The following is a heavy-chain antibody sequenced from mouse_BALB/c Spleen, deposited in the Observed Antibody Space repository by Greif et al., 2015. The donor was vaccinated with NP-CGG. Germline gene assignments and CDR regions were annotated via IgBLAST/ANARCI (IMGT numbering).Heavy chain of an antibody. J-gene: IGHJ3*01. D-gene: IGHD2-3*01. CDR1: GFTFTDYY. CDR2: IRNKANGYTT. Sequence: EVKLVESGGGLVQPGGSLRLSCATSGFTFTDYYMSWVRQPPGKALAWLGFIRNKANGYTTEYSASVKGRFTISRDNSQSILYLQMNTLRAEDSATYYCARGDGYYWFAYWGQGTLVTVSA. CDR3: ARGDGYYWFAY. V-gene: IGHV7-3*02.